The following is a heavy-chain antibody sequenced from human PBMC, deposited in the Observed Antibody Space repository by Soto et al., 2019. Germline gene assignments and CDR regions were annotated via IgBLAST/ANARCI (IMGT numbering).Heavy chain of an antibody. CDR2: IMPSSDTP. Sequence: GASVKVSCKTSGGTFSNVGISWVRQAPGQGLEWMGGIMPSSDTPNNAQRFQGRIIISADESTSTAYMELSSLRSEDTAVYYCAIDESDDYVWGSFPSWGQGTPVTVSS. CDR3: AIDESDDYVWGSFPS. J-gene: IGHJ4*02. V-gene: IGHV1-69*13. D-gene: IGHD3-16*01. CDR1: GGTFSNVG.